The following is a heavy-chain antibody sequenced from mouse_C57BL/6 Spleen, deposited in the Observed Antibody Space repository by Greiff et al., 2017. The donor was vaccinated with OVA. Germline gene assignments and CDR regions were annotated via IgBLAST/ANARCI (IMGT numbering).Heavy chain of an antibody. J-gene: IGHJ4*01. CDR3: AREGSSGHYYAMDY. CDR1: GYTFTSYW. CDR2: IDPSDSYT. D-gene: IGHD3-2*02. V-gene: IGHV1-59*01. Sequence: VQLQQPGAELVRPGTSVKLSCKASGYTFTSYWMHWVKQRPGQGLEWIGVIDPSDSYTNYNQKFKGKATLTVETSSSTAYMQRISLTSEDSAVYYCAREGSSGHYYAMDYWGQGTSVTVSS.